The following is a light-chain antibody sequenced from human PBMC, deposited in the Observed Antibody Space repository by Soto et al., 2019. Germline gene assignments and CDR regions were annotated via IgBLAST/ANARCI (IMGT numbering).Light chain of an antibody. V-gene: IGLV3-1*01. CDR3: QAWDSGWV. CDR2: QNS. Sequence: SYELTQPPSVSVSPGQTASITCSGDNLGDKYACWYQQKPGQSPVLVIYQNSKRPSGIPERFSGSNSGNTATLAISGTQAMDEADYYCQAWDSGWVFGGGTQLTVL. CDR1: NLGDKY. J-gene: IGLJ3*02.